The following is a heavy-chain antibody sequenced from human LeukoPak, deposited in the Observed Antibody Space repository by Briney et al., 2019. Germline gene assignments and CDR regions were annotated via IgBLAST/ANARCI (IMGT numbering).Heavy chain of an antibody. CDR3: ARDLSDYRGEYNWFDP. Sequence: PGGSLRLSCAASGFTLSSYAMNWARQAPGKGLVWVSRINSDGSSTSYADSVKGRFTISRDNAKNTLYLQMNSLRAEDTAVYYCARDLSDYRGEYNWFDPWGQGTLVTVSS. D-gene: IGHD3-16*01. CDR2: INSDGSST. CDR1: GFTLSSYA. V-gene: IGHV3-74*01. J-gene: IGHJ5*02.